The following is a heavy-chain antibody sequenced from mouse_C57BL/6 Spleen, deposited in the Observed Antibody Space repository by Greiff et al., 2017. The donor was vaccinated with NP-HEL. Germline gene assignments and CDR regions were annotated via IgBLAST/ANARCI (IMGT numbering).Heavy chain of an antibody. CDR1: GYTFTSYW. V-gene: IGHV1-55*01. J-gene: IGHJ4*01. CDR3: ARFRIYYDYDEGYAMDY. D-gene: IGHD2-4*01. Sequence: VQLQQPGAELVKPGASVKMSCKASGYTFTSYWITWVKQRPGQGLEWIGDIYPGSGSTNYNEKFKSKATLTVDTSSSTAYMQLSSLTSEDSAVYYCARFRIYYDYDEGYAMDYWGQGTSVTVSS. CDR2: IYPGSGST.